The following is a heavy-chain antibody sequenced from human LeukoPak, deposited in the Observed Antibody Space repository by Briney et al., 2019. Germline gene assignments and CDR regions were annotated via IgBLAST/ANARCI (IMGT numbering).Heavy chain of an antibody. D-gene: IGHD3-10*01. J-gene: IGHJ4*02. CDR1: GFTFSSYG. Sequence: GGSLRLSCAASGFTFSSYGMHWVRQAPGKGLEWVAVISYDGSNKYYADSVKGRFTISRDDSKNTLYVQMNSLRAEDTAVYYCARDVYYGSGKFDYWGQGTLVTVSS. V-gene: IGHV3-30*03. CDR3: ARDVYYGSGKFDY. CDR2: ISYDGSNK.